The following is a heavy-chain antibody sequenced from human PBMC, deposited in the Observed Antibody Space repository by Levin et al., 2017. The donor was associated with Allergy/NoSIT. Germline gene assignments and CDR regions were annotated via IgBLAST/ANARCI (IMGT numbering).Heavy chain of an antibody. V-gene: IGHV1-3*01. CDR3: TRGVWSGSSQAYYFDY. CDR2: INCGNGHT. J-gene: IGHJ4*02. D-gene: IGHD3-3*01. CDR1: GYTFTHNT. Sequence: NPGESLKISCKASGYTFTHNTIHWVRQAPGQSLEWMGWINCGNGHTKYSQNFQGRVAITRDTSATTAYMELSSLTSEDTSVYSCTRGVWSGSSQAYYFDYWGQGTLVTVSS.